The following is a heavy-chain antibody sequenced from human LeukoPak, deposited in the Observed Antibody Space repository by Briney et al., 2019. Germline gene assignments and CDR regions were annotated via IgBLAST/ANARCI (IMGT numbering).Heavy chain of an antibody. CDR2: ISSSISYI. D-gene: IGHD6-13*01. CDR3: ARILLAPPIAAAALDY. Sequence: GGSLRLSCAASGFTFSSYTMNWVREAPGRGREGVSCISSSISYIYYADSVKGRFTISRDNATNSLYLQMNSLRAEDTAVYYCARILLAPPIAAAALDYWGQGTLVTVSS. J-gene: IGHJ4*02. V-gene: IGHV3-21*01. CDR1: GFTFSSYT.